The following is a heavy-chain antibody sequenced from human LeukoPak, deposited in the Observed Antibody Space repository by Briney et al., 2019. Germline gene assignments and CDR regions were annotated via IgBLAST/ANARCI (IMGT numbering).Heavy chain of an antibody. CDR2: IYYSGST. V-gene: IGHV4-39*01. CDR3: ARRDAGYYGSGNDAFDI. J-gene: IGHJ3*02. D-gene: IGHD3-10*01. CDR1: GGSISSSSYY. Sequence: PSETLSLTCTVSGGSISSSSYYWGWIRQPPGKGLEWIGSIYYSGSTYYNPSLKSRVTISVDTSKNQFSLKLSSVTAADTAVYYCARRDAGYYGSGNDAFDIWGQGTMVTVSS.